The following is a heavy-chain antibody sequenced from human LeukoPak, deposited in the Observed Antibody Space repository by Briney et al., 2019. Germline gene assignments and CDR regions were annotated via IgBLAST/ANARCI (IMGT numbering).Heavy chain of an antibody. CDR2: IKQDGSEK. D-gene: IGHD5-18*01. J-gene: IGHJ4*02. Sequence: GGSLRLSCAASGFTFSSYWMSWVLQAPGKGLEWVANIKQDGSEKYYVDSVKGRFTISRDNAKNSLYLQMNSLRAEDTAVYYCARGGSYGPGDFDYWGQGTLVTVSS. CDR1: GFTFSSYW. CDR3: ARGGSYGPGDFDY. V-gene: IGHV3-7*01.